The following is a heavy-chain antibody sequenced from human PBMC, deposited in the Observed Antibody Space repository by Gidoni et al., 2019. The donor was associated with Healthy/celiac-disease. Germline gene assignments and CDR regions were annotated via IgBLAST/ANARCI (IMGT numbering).Heavy chain of an antibody. D-gene: IGHD1-26*01. CDR2: IYTSGNT. CDR3: ASQVVGATDY. Sequence: QVQLQESGPGLVKPSQTLSLPCTVSGGSISIGSYYWSWIRQPAGKGLEWIGRIYTSGNTNYNPYRKSRVTISVGKAKNQFSLKLSSVTDADTAVYYCASQVVGATDYWGQGTLVTGSS. J-gene: IGHJ4*02. V-gene: IGHV4-61*02. CDR1: GGSISIGSYY.